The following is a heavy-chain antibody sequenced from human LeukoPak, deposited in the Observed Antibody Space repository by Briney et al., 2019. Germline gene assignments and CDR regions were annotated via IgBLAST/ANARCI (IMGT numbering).Heavy chain of an antibody. V-gene: IGHV1-8*03. J-gene: IGHJ3*02. D-gene: IGHD3-9*01. CDR1: GYTFTSYG. CDR2: MNPNSGNT. CDR3: ARELYDILTGLPDAFDI. Sequence: GASVKVSCKASGYTFTSYGISWVRQATGQGLEWMGWMNPNSGNTGYAQKFQGRVTITRNTSISTAYMELSSLRSEDTAVYYCARELYDILTGLPDAFDIWGQGTMVTVSS.